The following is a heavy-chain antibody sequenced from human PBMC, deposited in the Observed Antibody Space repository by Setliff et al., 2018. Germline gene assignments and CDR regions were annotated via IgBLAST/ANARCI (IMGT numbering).Heavy chain of an antibody. Sequence: SETLSLTCTVSGGSISSRSYYWSWIRQPAGKGLEWIGHIYTSGSTNYNPSLKSRVTISVDTSKNQFSLKLSSVPAADTAVYYCARGVYCSSTSCSPGLNWFDPWGQGTLVTVSS. D-gene: IGHD2-2*01. CDR2: IYTSGST. CDR3: ARGVYCSSTSCSPGLNWFDP. J-gene: IGHJ5*02. CDR1: GGSISSRSYY. V-gene: IGHV4-61*09.